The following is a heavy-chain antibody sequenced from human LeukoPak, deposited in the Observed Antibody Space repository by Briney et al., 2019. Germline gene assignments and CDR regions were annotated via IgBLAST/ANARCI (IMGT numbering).Heavy chain of an antibody. CDR3: ARHGMLRFGMDV. Sequence: GESLKISCKGSGYSFTSYWISWVRQMPGKGLEWMGRIDPSDSYTNYSPSFQGHVTISADKSISTAYLQWSSLRASDTAMYYCARHGMLRFGMDVWGQGTTVTVSS. CDR2: IDPSDSYT. V-gene: IGHV5-10-1*01. J-gene: IGHJ6*02. D-gene: IGHD5-12*01. CDR1: GYSFTSYW.